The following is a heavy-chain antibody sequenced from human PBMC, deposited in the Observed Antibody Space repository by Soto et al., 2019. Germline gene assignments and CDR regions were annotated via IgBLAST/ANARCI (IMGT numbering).Heavy chain of an antibody. CDR2: ISSSSSTI. CDR3: ARHPERRVEIGLCDP. CDR1: GFTFSSYS. D-gene: IGHD1-1*01. J-gene: IGHJ5*02. V-gene: IGHV3-48*01. Sequence: EVQLVESGGGLLQPGGSLRLSCAASGFTFSSYSMNWVRQAPGKGLEWVSYISSSSSTIYYADSVKGRFTISRDNSKNSLYLQMNSRRAEYTAVYYCARHPERRVEIGLCDPVGQGTLVTVS.